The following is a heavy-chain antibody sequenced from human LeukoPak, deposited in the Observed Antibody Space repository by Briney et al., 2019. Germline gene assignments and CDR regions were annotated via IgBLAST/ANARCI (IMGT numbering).Heavy chain of an antibody. V-gene: IGHV4-39*07. CDR2: IFYSGST. Sequence: PSETLSLTCTVSGGSISTSNYYWGWIRQPPGKGLEWIGNIFYSGSTYYSPPLKSRVTISVDTSKNQFSLKLSSVTAADTAVYYCARYNLGYCTNGVCYHFDYWGQGTLVTVSS. CDR3: ARYNLGYCTNGVCYHFDY. J-gene: IGHJ4*02. CDR1: GGSISTSNYY. D-gene: IGHD2-8*01.